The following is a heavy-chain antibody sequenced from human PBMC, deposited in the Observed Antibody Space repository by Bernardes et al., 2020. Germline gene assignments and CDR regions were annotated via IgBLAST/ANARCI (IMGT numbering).Heavy chain of an antibody. J-gene: IGHJ6*02. CDR2: ISGSGGST. CDR3: AKDLSGRPAAILPTMTYYYYGMDV. CDR1: GFTFSSYA. V-gene: IGHV3-23*01. D-gene: IGHD2-2*01. Sequence: GGSLRLSCAASGFTFSSYAMSWVRQAPGKGLEWVSAISGSGGSTYYADSVKGRFTISRDNSKNTLYLQMNSLRAEDTAVYYCAKDLSGRPAAILPTMTYYYYGMDVWGQGTTVTVSS.